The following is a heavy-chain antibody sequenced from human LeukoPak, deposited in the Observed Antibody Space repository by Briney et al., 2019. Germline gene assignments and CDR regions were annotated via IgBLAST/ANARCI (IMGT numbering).Heavy chain of an antibody. Sequence: GGSLRLSCAASGFTFRSYWMHWVRQAPGKGLVWVSRINSDGSSTSYADSVKGRFTISRDNAKNTLYLQMNSLRAEDTAVYYCARDPSGSYYRSEYYFDYWGQGTLVTVSS. D-gene: IGHD1-26*01. CDR1: GFTFRSYW. V-gene: IGHV3-74*01. CDR2: INSDGSST. CDR3: ARDPSGSYYRSEYYFDY. J-gene: IGHJ4*02.